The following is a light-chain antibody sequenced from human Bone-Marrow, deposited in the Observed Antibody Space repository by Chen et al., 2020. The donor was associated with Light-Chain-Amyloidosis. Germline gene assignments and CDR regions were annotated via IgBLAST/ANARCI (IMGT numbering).Light chain of an antibody. J-gene: IGKJ4*01. CDR2: DAS. CDR3: QQRTNWPPSLT. Sequence: EIVLTQSPATLSLSPGERATLSCRASQSVGSVLAWYQLKPGQAPRLLIYDASHRATGIPSRFSGSGSGTDFTLTISSLEPEDFAVYYCQQRTNWPPSLTFGGGTKVEIK. V-gene: IGKV3-11*01. CDR1: QSVGSV.